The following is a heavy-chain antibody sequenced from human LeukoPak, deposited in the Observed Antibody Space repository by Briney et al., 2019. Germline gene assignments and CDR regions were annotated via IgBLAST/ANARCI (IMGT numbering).Heavy chain of an antibody. CDR3: ARISCNGGSCRSYSYYGMDV. CDR2: ISYDGSNK. D-gene: IGHD2-15*01. CDR1: GFTFSSYA. J-gene: IGHJ6*02. V-gene: IGHV3-30-3*01. Sequence: GRSLRLSCAASGFTFSSYAMHWVRQAPGKGLEWVAVISYDGSNKYYADSVKGRFTISRDNSKNTLYLQMNSLRAEDTAVYYCARISCNGGSCRSYSYYGMDVWGQGTTVTVSS.